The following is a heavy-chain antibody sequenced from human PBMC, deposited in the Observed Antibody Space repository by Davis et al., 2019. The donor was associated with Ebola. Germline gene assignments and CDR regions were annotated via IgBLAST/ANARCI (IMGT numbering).Heavy chain of an antibody. CDR3: ARGPFGDEPSAHYYYGMDV. V-gene: IGHV3-30-3*01. CDR2: ISYDGSNK. Sequence: PGGSLRLSCAASGFTFSSYAMHWVRQAPGKGLEWVAVISYDGSNKYYADSVKGRFTISRDNSKNTLYLQMNSLRAEDTAVYYCARGPFGDEPSAHYYYGMDVWGQGTTVTVSS. J-gene: IGHJ6*02. D-gene: IGHD3-3*01. CDR1: GFTFSSYA.